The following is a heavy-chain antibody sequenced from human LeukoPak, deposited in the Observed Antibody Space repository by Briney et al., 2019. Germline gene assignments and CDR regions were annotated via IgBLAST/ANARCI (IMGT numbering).Heavy chain of an antibody. Sequence: SETLSRTCTGSGGSISSYYWGWNRQPAGNEREWIGRIYTSGSTNYNPSLKSRVTMSVDTSKNQFSLKLSSVTAADTAVYYCARLPPYSSSSYYFDYWGQGTLVTVSS. J-gene: IGHJ4*02. D-gene: IGHD6-6*01. CDR1: GGSISSYY. CDR2: IYTSGST. CDR3: ARLPPYSSSSYYFDY. V-gene: IGHV4-4*07.